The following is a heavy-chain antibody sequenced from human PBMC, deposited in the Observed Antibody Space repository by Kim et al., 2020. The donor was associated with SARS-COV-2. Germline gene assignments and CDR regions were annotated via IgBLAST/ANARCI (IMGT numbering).Heavy chain of an antibody. CDR3: ARGAEAARRVWFDP. CDR2: IYYSGST. V-gene: IGHV4-59*01. J-gene: IGHJ5*02. CDR1: GGSISSYY. D-gene: IGHD6-6*01. Sequence: SETLSLTCTVSGGSISSYYWSWIRQPPGKGLEWIGYIYYSGSTNYNPSLKSRVTISVDTSKNQFSLKLSSVTAADTAVYYCARGAEAARRVWFDPWGQGT.